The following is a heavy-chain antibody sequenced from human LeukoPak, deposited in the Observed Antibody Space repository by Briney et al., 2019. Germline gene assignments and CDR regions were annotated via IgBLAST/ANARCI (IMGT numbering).Heavy chain of an antibody. CDR3: ATVGYSGSFRGYYFDY. J-gene: IGHJ4*02. Sequence: ASVTVSCKASGGTFSSYAISWVRQAPGQGGEWMGRIFPIFGTANYAQKFQGRVTITADESTSTAYMELSSLRSEDTAVYYCATVGYSGSFRGYYFDYWGQGTLVTVSS. D-gene: IGHD1-26*01. CDR1: GGTFSSYA. V-gene: IGHV1-69*13. CDR2: IFPIFGTA.